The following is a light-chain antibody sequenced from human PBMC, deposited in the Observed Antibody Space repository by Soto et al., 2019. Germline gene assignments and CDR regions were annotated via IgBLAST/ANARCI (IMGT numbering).Light chain of an antibody. J-gene: IGKJ5*01. CDR3: QQYNNWPS. CDR2: DIS. Sequence: EVVITHSPSTLSVSPLYRATLSCRASQTVSRNLAWYQQRPGQAPRLLIYDISNRATGVPARFSGSGSETEFTLTIRSLQSEDFAVYFCQQYNNWPSFGQGTRLEIK. V-gene: IGKV3-15*01. CDR1: QTVSRN.